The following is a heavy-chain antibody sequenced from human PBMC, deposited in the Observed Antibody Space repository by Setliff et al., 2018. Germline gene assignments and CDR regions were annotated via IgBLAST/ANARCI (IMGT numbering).Heavy chain of an antibody. D-gene: IGHD1-1*01. CDR1: GYTFTSYG. CDR3: ARGPGFNDLYN. J-gene: IGHJ4*02. V-gene: IGHV1-18*01. Sequence: ASVKVSCKASGYTFTSYGISWVRQAPGQGLEWMGWISTYNGDTNYAQKFQGRITLTRDTSITTGYMELGNLRFDDTAFYYCARGPGFNDLYNWGQGTLVTVSS. CDR2: ISTYNGDT.